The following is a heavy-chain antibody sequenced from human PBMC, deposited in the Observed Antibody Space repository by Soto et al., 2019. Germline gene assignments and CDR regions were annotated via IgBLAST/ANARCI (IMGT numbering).Heavy chain of an antibody. CDR3: AREKTPTCFFDY. D-gene: IGHD3-16*01. CDR2: IDPNGGAT. Sequence: ASVKVSCKASGYTFTSYYIHWVRQAPGQGLQYVGMIDPNGGATNYAQKFRGRVSMTRDTSTSSVYMELSSLRSEDTAVYYCAREKTPTCFFDYWGQGTLVTVSS. CDR1: GYTFTSYY. V-gene: IGHV1-46*03. J-gene: IGHJ4*02.